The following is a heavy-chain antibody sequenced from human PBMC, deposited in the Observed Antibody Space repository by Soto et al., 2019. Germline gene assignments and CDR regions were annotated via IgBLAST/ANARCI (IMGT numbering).Heavy chain of an antibody. D-gene: IGHD3-3*02. Sequence: QVQLVQSGAEVKKPGASVKVSCRSSGYTFKNYYIQWVRQAPGQGLEWMGIINPRDASSSYAQKFQGRVTMTRDTSTSTVYMELSSLRSDDTAVYYCARDISPLPYRGATDYWGQETLVTVSS. CDR1: GYTFKNYY. CDR2: INPRDASS. V-gene: IGHV1-46*02. CDR3: ARDISPLPYRGATDY. J-gene: IGHJ4*02.